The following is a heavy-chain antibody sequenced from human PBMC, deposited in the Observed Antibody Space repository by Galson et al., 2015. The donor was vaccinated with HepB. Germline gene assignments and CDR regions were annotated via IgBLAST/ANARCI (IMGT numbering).Heavy chain of an antibody. V-gene: IGHV3-23*01. CDR1: GFTFSSCA. D-gene: IGHD2-15*01. CDR2: ISDTGATT. J-gene: IGHJ4*02. CDR3: AKGLSGACHSSSDY. Sequence: SLRLSCAASGFTFSSCAMSWVRQAPGRGLEWVSVISDTGATTYSADSVKGRFTISRNNSKHTLYLQMNNLRAEDTAIYYCAKGLSGACHSSSDYWGQGTLVTVSS.